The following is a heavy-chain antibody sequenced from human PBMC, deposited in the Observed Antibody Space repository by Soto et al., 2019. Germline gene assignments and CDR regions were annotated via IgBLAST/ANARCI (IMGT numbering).Heavy chain of an antibody. CDR2: ISAYNGNT. CDR3: SRHSSGWNFDY. CDR1: GYTFTSYG. V-gene: IGHV1-18*01. Sequence: QVQLVQSGAEVKKPGAAVKVSCKASGYTFTSYGISWVRQAPGQGLEWMGCISAYNGNTKYAQKLQGRVTRTTDTATSTAYSELRSLRSDDTSVYYCSRHSSGWNFDYWGQGTLVTVSS. J-gene: IGHJ4*02. D-gene: IGHD6-19*01.